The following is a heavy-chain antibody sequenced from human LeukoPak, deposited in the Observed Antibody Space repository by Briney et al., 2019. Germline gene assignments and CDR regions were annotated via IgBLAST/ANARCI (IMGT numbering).Heavy chain of an antibody. J-gene: IGHJ3*02. CDR2: INPNSGGT. CDR1: GYTFTDYY. D-gene: IGHD4-17*01. Sequence: ASVKVSCKASGYTFTDYYMHWVRQAPGQGLEWMGWINPNSGGTNYAQKFQGRVTMTRDTSISTAYMELSRLRSEDTAVYYCARLNGDYAVGDAFDIWGQGTMVTVSS. V-gene: IGHV1-2*02. CDR3: ARLNGDYAVGDAFDI.